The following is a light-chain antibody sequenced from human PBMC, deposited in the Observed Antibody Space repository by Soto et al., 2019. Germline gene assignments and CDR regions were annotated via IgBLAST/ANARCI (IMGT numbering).Light chain of an antibody. CDR1: QGVGGW. J-gene: IGKJ1*01. CDR2: DAS. CDR3: QQYTNTNNPWM. Sequence: IQMTQSPSSVSASVGDRVPMTCRARQGVGGWMAWYQQKPGKAPKLLVYDASTLQSGVASRFSGSGSGTEFTLIISGLQPDDSATYYCQQYTNTNNPWMFGQGTKVDIK. V-gene: IGKV1-5*01.